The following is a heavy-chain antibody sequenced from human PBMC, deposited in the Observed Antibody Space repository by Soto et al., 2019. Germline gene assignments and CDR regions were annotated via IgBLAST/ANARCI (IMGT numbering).Heavy chain of an antibody. Sequence: GGSLRLSCAASGFTFDSYAMNWVRQAPGTGLEWVSAISGRADSTYYADSVRGRFTISRDNSKNTLYLEVNSLRAEDTAVYYCGRGFCGSTSCHYEYWGPGTLVTVSS. D-gene: IGHD2-2*01. CDR1: GFTFDSYA. CDR2: ISGRADST. J-gene: IGHJ4*02. V-gene: IGHV3-23*01. CDR3: GRGFCGSTSCHYEY.